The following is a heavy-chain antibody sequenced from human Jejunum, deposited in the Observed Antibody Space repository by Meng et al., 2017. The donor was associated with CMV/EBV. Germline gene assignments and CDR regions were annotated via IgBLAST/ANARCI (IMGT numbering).Heavy chain of an antibody. CDR2: ITAGGGT. CDR1: GFTFQLYA. Sequence: CVASGFTFQLYAMGWVRQAPGKGLEWVSGITAGGGTYYADSVRGRFTISRDNDKYTLYLQMNNLTADDTAVYYCAKDMRRVAGIEYWGQGTLVTVSS. J-gene: IGHJ4*02. D-gene: IGHD6-19*01. V-gene: IGHV3-23*01. CDR3: AKDMRRVAGIEY.